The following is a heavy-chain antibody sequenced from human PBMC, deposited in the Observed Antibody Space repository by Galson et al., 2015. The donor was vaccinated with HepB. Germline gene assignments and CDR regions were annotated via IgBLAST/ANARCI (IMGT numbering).Heavy chain of an antibody. CDR2: IIPILGIA. CDR3: ARVGKVGAAASYYYYYGMDV. D-gene: IGHD1-26*01. Sequence: SVKVSCKASGGTFSSYAISWVRQAPGQGLEWMGRIIPILGIANYAQKFQGRVMITADKSTSTAYMELSSLRSEDTAVYYCARVGKVGAAASYYYYYGMDVFVQGTTFTVSS. J-gene: IGHJ6*02. V-gene: IGHV1-69*04. CDR1: GGTFSSYA.